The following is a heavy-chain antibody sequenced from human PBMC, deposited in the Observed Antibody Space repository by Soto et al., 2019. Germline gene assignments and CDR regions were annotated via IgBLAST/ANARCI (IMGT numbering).Heavy chain of an antibody. Sequence: SETLSLTCAVSGGSIDSGAFSLSWIRQPPGKGLEWIGYVTHSGTAYSIPSLNGRLTLSVDSSQTQFSLKLTSVAAADSAFYYCARIHWAQSSLDYWGRGILVTVSS. CDR1: GGSIDSGAFS. CDR2: VTHSGTA. V-gene: IGHV4-30-2*01. J-gene: IGHJ4*02. D-gene: IGHD6-19*01. CDR3: ARIHWAQSSLDY.